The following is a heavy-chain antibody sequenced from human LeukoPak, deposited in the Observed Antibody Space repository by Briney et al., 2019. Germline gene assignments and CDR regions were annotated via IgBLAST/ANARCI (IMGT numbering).Heavy chain of an antibody. J-gene: IGHJ4*02. CDR1: GGSFSGYY. CDR3: ARGSGAAAAY. V-gene: IGHV4-34*01. CDR2: INHSGST. Sequence: PSETLSLTCAVYGGSFSGYYWSWIRQPPGKGLEWIGEINHSGSTNYNPSLKSRVTISVDTSKNQFSLKLSSVTAADTAVYYCARGSGAAAAYWGQGTLVTVSS. D-gene: IGHD6-13*01.